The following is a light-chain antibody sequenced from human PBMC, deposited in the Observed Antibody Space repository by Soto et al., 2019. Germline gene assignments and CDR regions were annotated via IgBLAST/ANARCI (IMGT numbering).Light chain of an antibody. CDR1: QSLLQTNGNTY. CDR3: MQAKQTPFT. Sequence: DVVMTQSPLSLPVTLGEPASISCRSSQSLLQTNGNTYLDWYLQKPGQSPELLISLATNRASGVPDRFSGSGSGTDFTLKISRVEAEDVGVYYCMQAKQTPFTFGGGTKVDIK. J-gene: IGKJ4*01. CDR2: LAT. V-gene: IGKV2-28*01.